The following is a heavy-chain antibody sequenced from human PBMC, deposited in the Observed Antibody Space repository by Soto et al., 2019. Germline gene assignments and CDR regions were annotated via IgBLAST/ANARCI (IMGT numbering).Heavy chain of an antibody. CDR1: GGTFSSYT. J-gene: IGHJ6*03. CDR3: ARSNYYFIWGSYRFDKPYYYYYMDV. D-gene: IGHD3-16*02. V-gene: IGHV1-69*02. Sequence: GASVKVSCKASGGTFSSYTISWVRQAPGQGLEWMGRIIPILGIANYAQKFQGRVTITADKSTSTAYMELSSLRSEDTAVYYCARSNYYFIWGSYRFDKPYYYYYMDVWGKGTTVTVSS. CDR2: IIPILGIA.